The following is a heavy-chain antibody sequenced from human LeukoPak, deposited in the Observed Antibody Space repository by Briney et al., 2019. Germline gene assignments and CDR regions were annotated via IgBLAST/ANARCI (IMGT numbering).Heavy chain of an antibody. J-gene: IGHJ4*02. D-gene: IGHD2-2*01. V-gene: IGHV4-59*08. CDR2: IFSSGGS. CDR3: ARRSKSEYHFDS. Sequence: PSETLSLTCTVSGGXMSGYYCNWIRQPPGKGPEWIGYIFSSGGSNFNPSLKSRATVSIDTSMNQFSLRLSSVTAADTAVYSCARRSKSEYHFDSWGQGTLVTVSS. CDR1: GGXMSGYY.